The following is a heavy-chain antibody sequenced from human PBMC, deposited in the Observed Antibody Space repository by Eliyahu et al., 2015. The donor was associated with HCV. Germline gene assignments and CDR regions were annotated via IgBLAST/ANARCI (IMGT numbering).Heavy chain of an antibody. V-gene: IGHV4-31*03. Sequence: QVQLQESGPGLVKPSQTLSLTCTVSGGSIWSGGYYWSWIRQSPGKGLEWIGFIYFRWDTYFNPSLKSRFTISLDTSQNQFSLKVNSVTAADTAVYYCARLMDADFIFDIWGQGTQVTVSS. CDR2: IYFRWDT. D-gene: IGHD3/OR15-3a*01. J-gene: IGHJ4*02. CDR1: GGSIWSGGYY. CDR3: ARLMDADFIFDI.